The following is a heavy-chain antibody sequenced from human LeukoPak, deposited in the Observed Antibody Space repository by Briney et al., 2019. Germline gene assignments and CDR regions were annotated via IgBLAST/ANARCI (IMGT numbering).Heavy chain of an antibody. CDR1: GGTFSSYA. CDR3: ARGAFGVIFDAFDI. V-gene: IGHV1-69*01. Sequence: SVKVSCKASGGTFSSYAISWVRQAPGQGLEWMGGIIPIFGTANYAQKFQGGVTITADESTSTAYMELSSLRSEDTAVYYCARGAFGVIFDAFDIWGQGTMVTVSS. D-gene: IGHD3-10*01. CDR2: IIPIFGTA. J-gene: IGHJ3*02.